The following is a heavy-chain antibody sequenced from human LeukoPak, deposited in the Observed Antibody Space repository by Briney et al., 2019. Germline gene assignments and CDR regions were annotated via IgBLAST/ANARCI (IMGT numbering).Heavy chain of an antibody. Sequence: SEALSLTCTVSGYSISSGYYWGWIRQPPGKGLEWIGSIYHSGSTYYNPSLKSRVTISVDTSKNQFSLKLSSVTAADTAVYYCARGTRDSSGYSKYWGQGTLVTVSS. D-gene: IGHD3-22*01. CDR3: ARGTRDSSGYSKY. CDR2: IYHSGST. J-gene: IGHJ4*02. CDR1: GYSISSGYY. V-gene: IGHV4-38-2*02.